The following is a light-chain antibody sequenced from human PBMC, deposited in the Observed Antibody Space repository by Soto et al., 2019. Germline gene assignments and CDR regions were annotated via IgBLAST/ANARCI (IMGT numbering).Light chain of an antibody. CDR1: QSLLHSNGYTH. V-gene: IGKV2-28*01. CDR3: MQPLHTPFT. CDR2: LGS. J-gene: IGKJ3*01. Sequence: DIVMTQSPLSLSVTPGEPASISCRSSQSLLHSNGYTHLDWYLQKPGQSPQLLIYLGSNRASGVPDRFSGSGSGTAFTLKISRVEAEDVGVYYCMQPLHTPFTFGPGTKVDIK.